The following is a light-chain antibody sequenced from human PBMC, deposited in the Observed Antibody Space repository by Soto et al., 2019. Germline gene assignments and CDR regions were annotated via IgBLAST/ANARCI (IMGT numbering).Light chain of an antibody. CDR1: SSNIGNNF. Sequence: SVLTQPPSVSAAPGQKVTISCSGSSSNIGNNFVSWYQQFPGTAPKFLIYDNNKRPSGIPDRFSGSKSGTSATLGITGLQTGDEADYYCGTWDSSLSAYVFGTGTKLTVL. V-gene: IGLV1-51*01. CDR3: GTWDSSLSAYV. J-gene: IGLJ1*01. CDR2: DNN.